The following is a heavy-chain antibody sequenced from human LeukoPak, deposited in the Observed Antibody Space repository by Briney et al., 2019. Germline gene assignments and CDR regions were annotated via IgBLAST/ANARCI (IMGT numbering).Heavy chain of an antibody. CDR1: GGSISSSSYY. CDR3: ASDIKAPRITIFGVVTPLGY. V-gene: IGHV4-39*01. CDR2: IYYSGST. Sequence: SETLSLTCTVSGGSISSSSYYWGWIRQPPGKGLEWIGSIYYSGSTYYNPSLKSRVTISVDTSKNQFSLKLSSVTAADMAVYYCASDIKAPRITIFGVVTPLGYWGQGTLVTVSS. D-gene: IGHD3-3*01. J-gene: IGHJ4*02.